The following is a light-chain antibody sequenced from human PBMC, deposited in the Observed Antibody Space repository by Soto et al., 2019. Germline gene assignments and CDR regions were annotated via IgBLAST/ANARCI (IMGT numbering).Light chain of an antibody. CDR1: QSISSSF. CDR2: GAS. V-gene: IGKV3-20*01. CDR3: KQYDNSPIT. Sequence: EIVLTQSPGILSVSPGERASLSCGASQSISSSFLAWYQQKPGQAPRLLIYGASSRATGIPDRFSGTGSETDFTLTISRLEPEDFAVYYCKQYDNSPITFGQGTRLEIK. J-gene: IGKJ5*01.